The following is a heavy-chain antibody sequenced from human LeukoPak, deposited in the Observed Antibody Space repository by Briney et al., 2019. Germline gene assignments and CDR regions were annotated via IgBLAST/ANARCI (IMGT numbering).Heavy chain of an antibody. D-gene: IGHD3-22*01. J-gene: IGHJ6*03. CDR2: IYYSGST. Sequence: SETLSLTCTVSGGSVRSSYWSWIRQAPGKGLEWIGYIYYSGSTNYNPSLKSRVTISVDTSKNQFSLKLSSVTAADTAVYYCTRGSIAYYYMDVWGKGTTVTISS. V-gene: IGHV4-59*02. CDR1: GGSVRSSY. CDR3: TRGSIAYYYMDV.